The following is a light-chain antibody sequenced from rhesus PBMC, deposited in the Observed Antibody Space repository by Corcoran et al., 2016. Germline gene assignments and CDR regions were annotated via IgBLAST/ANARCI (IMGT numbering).Light chain of an antibody. Sequence: DIQMTQSPSSLSASVGDTVTITCRASQSISSWLAWYQQKPGKAPKLLIDKAASLQSGGPSRFSGSGSGTDFTLTISSLQSEDFATYYCQQYSSSPPTFGGGTKVELK. V-gene: IGKV1-22*01. CDR1: QSISSW. J-gene: IGKJ4*01. CDR3: QQYSSSPPT. CDR2: KAA.